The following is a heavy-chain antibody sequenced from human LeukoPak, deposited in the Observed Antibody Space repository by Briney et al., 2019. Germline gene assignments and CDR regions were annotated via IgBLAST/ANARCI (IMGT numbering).Heavy chain of an antibody. D-gene: IGHD3-16*01. CDR1: GFTVSSNY. CDR2: IYSGGST. CDR3: ARIVTGGPYYFDY. J-gene: IGHJ4*02. Sequence: PGGSLRLSCAASGFTVSSNYMSWVRQAPGEGLEWVSVIYSGGSTYYADSVKGRFTISRDNSKNTLYLQMNSLRAEDTAVYYCARIVTGGPYYFDYWGQGTLVTVSS. V-gene: IGHV3-53*01.